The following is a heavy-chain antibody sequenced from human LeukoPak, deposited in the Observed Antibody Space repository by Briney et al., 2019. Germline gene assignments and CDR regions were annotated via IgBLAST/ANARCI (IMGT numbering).Heavy chain of an antibody. CDR3: ARHYYYDSSGYYDCFDY. CDR1: GYSFTSYW. CDR2: IYPGDSDT. J-gene: IGHJ4*02. D-gene: IGHD3-22*01. Sequence: GESLKISCKGSGYSFTSYWIGWVRQLPGKGLEWMGIIYPGDSDTRYSPSFQGQVTISADKSISTAYLQWSSLKASDTAMYYCARHYYYDSSGYYDCFDYWGQGTLVTVSS. V-gene: IGHV5-51*01.